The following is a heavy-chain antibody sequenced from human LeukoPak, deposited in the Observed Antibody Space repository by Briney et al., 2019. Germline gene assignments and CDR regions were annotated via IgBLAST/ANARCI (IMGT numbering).Heavy chain of an antibody. CDR2: INSEGSST. Sequence: GGSLRLSCAASGFTFSRYWMHWVRQAPGKGLVWVSRINSEGSSTSYADSVKGRFTISRDNAKNTLYLQMNTLRAEDTAVYYCASRDQSCSGGSCYPIDYWGQGTLVTVSS. CDR1: GFTFSRYW. J-gene: IGHJ4*02. D-gene: IGHD2-15*01. CDR3: ASRDQSCSGGSCYPIDY. V-gene: IGHV3-74*01.